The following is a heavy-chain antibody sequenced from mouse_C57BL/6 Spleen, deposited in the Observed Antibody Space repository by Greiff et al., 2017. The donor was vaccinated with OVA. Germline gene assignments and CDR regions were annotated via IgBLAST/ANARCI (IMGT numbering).Heavy chain of an antibody. CDR2: IWSGGST. CDR3: ATPTPSNALDY. D-gene: IGHD6-1*01. Sequence: QVQLQQSGPGLVQPSQSLSITCTASGFSLTSYGVHWVRQSPGKGLEWLGVIWSGGSTDYNAAFIARLSISKDNSKSQVFFKMNSLQADDTAIYYCATPTPSNALDYWGQGTSVTVSS. J-gene: IGHJ4*01. V-gene: IGHV2-2*01. CDR1: GFSLTSYG.